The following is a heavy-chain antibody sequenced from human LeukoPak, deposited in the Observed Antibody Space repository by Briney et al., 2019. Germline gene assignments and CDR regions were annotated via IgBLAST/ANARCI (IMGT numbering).Heavy chain of an antibody. V-gene: IGHV4-59*01. CDR1: GGSLSGFY. CDR3: ASNPPETGDFNY. Sequence: PSETLSLTCTVSGGSLSGFYWSWIRQPPGAGLEWIGYVYYSGSTTYNPSLKSRVTISVGTSKNQFSLRLGSVTAADTAVYYCASNPPETGDFNYWGRGTLVTVSS. D-gene: IGHD7-27*01. CDR2: VYYSGST. J-gene: IGHJ4*02.